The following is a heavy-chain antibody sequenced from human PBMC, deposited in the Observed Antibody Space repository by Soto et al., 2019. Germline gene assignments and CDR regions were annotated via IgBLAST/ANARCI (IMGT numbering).Heavy chain of an antibody. D-gene: IGHD2-2*01. CDR1: GGTFSSYA. V-gene: IGHV1-69*13. CDR2: IIPIFGTA. Sequence: GASVKVSCKASGGTFSSYAISWVRQAPGQGLEWMGGIIPIFGTANYAQKFQGRVTITADESTSTAYMELSSLRSEDTAMYYCARRYCSSASCPRNYYGMDVWGQGTTVTVSS. CDR3: ARRYCSSASCPRNYYGMDV. J-gene: IGHJ6*02.